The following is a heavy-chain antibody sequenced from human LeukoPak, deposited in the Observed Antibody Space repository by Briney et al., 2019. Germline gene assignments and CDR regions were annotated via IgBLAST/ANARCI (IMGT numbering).Heavy chain of an antibody. Sequence: SETLSLTCAVYGGSFSGYYWSWIRQPPGKGLEWIGEINHSGSTNYNPSLKSRVTISVDTSKNQFSLKLSSVTAADTAVFYCVRHARAISVTQSSGGMDVWGQGTTVTASS. J-gene: IGHJ6*02. CDR2: INHSGST. V-gene: IGHV4-34*01. CDR3: VRHARAISVTQSSGGMDV. D-gene: IGHD3-22*01. CDR1: GGSFSGYY.